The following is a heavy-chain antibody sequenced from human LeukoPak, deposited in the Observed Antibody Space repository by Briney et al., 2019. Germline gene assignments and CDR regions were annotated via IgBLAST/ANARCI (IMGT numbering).Heavy chain of an antibody. V-gene: IGHV1-18*01. CDR3: ARRGRYSSPYYFEY. Sequence: ASVKVSCVASRYTLTSYETSWVRQAPGQGLEWMGWISAYNGNTNYAQKLEGRVTMTTDTSTRTAYMEQKDLRSHGPAVYYWARRGRYSSPYYFEYWGQGTLVTVSS. J-gene: IGHJ4*02. D-gene: IGHD6-13*01. CDR2: ISAYNGNT. CDR1: RYTLTSYE.